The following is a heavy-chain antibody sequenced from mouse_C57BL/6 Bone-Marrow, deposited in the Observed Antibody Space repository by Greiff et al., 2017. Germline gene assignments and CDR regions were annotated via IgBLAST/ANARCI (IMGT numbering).Heavy chain of an antibody. CDR2: ISSGGSYT. D-gene: IGHD3-3*01. V-gene: IGHV5-6*01. CDR3: ARRGTSWYFDV. J-gene: IGHJ1*03. Sequence: VQLVESGGDLVKPGGSLKLSCAASGFTFSSYGMSWVRQTPDKRLEWVATISSGGSYTYYPDSVKGRFTISRDNAKNTLYLQMSSLKSEDTAMYYCARRGTSWYFDVWGTGTTVTVSS. CDR1: GFTFSSYG.